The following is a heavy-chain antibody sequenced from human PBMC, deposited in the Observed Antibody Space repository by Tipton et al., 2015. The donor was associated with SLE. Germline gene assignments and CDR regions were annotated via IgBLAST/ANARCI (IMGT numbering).Heavy chain of an antibody. CDR1: GFTFSSYA. V-gene: IGHV3-23*03. CDR2: IYSGGSST. J-gene: IGHJ6*03. CDR3: AKLAQGYSRSSFYHYYMDG. D-gene: IGHD6-13*01. Sequence: SLRLSCAASGFTFSSYAMSWVRQAPGKGLEWVSVIYSGGSSTYYADSVKGRFTISRDNSKNTLYLQMNSLRAEDTAVYYCAKLAQGYSRSSFYHYYMDGWGQGTPVPISS.